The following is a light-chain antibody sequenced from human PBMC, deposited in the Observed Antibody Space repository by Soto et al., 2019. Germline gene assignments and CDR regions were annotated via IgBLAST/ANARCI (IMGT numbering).Light chain of an antibody. V-gene: IGKV3-11*01. CDR1: QSLRNY. CDR2: DAS. J-gene: IGKJ5*01. Sequence: ENGFPEAPAPLSLSPWYTSTLSCMATQSLRNYLAWDQQKLGQAPRLLIYDASKRATGIPARFSGSGSGTDFTLTISSLEPEEFAVYFCQQRSEWPHTFGQGTRLEIK. CDR3: QQRSEWPHT.